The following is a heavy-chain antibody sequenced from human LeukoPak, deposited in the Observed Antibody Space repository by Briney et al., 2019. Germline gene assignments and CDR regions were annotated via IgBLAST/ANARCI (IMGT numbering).Heavy chain of an antibody. CDR1: GYTFTGYY. CDR3: ARELVSDYSTGWYLYY. V-gene: IGHV1-2*02. D-gene: IGHD6-19*01. CDR2: INPNSGGT. J-gene: IGHJ4*02. Sequence: ASVKVSCKASGYTFTGYYMHWVRQAPGQGLEWMGWINPNSGGTNYAQKFQGRVTMTRDTSISIAYMELSRLRSDDTAVYYWARELVSDYSTGWYLYYWRQGTLVSVSS.